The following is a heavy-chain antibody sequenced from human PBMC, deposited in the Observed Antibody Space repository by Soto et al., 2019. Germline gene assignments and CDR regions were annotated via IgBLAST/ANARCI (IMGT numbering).Heavy chain of an antibody. CDR2: IDLSDSYT. D-gene: IGHD2-15*01. CDR1: GSSFTGYS. Sequence: XESLNTWFKCAGSSFTGYSISLARQLPGKGLEWMGRIDLSDSYTNYRPSFQGHATIPAAKSISTVYLQWSSLKASDTAMYYCAILCSSWIDPWGQGTLVTVSS. CDR3: AILCSSWIDP. V-gene: IGHV5-10-1*01. J-gene: IGHJ5*02.